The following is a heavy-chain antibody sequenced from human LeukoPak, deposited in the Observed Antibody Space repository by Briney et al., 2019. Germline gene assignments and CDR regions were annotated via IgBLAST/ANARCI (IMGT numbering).Heavy chain of an antibody. CDR3: ATWGSSTFAFDI. J-gene: IGHJ3*02. CDR1: GGSISSSYYY. D-gene: IGHD6-13*01. V-gene: IGHV4-39*01. CDR2: IYFSGST. Sequence: SETLSLTCTVSGGSISSSYYYWGWIRQPPGKGLEWFGSIYFSGSTFYNPSLKSRVTISLDTSKSQFSLKLTSVTAADTAVYYCATWGSSTFAFDIWGQGTMVTVSS.